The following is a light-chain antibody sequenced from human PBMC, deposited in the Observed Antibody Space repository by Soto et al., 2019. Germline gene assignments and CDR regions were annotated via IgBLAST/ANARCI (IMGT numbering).Light chain of an antibody. Sequence: EIVLTQSPATLSFFPGERATLSCTASQSVSSYLAWYQQKPGQAPRLLIYDASSRATGIPARFSGSGSGTDFTLTISSLEPEDFAVYYCQQRSNWPSITFGQGTRLEI. CDR2: DAS. V-gene: IGKV3-11*01. CDR1: QSVSSY. CDR3: QQRSNWPSIT. J-gene: IGKJ5*01.